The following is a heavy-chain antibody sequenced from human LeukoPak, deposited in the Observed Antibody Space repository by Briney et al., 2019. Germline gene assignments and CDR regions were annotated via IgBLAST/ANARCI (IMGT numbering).Heavy chain of an antibody. CDR1: GYSISSGYY. J-gene: IGHJ4*02. D-gene: IGHD4-17*01. CDR3: ARVPTVTFFDY. CDR2: MYHSGST. V-gene: IGHV4-38-2*02. Sequence: PSETLSLTCTVSGYSISSGYYWGWIRQPPGKGLEWIGSMYHSGSTYYKPSLKSRVTISLDTSKNQFSLKLRSVTAADTAVYYCARVPTVTFFDYWGQGTLVTVSS.